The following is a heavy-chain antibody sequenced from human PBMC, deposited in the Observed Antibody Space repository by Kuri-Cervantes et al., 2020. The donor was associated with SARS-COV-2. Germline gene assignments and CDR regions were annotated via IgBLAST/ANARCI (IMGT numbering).Heavy chain of an antibody. CDR1: GFTFSSYG. Sequence: GESLKISCAASGFTFSSYGMHWVRQAPGKGLEWVAVISYDGSNKYYADSVKGRFTISRDNSKNTLYLQMNSLRAEDTAVYYCAKSRSLGDMVPIDYWGQGTLVTVSS. CDR2: ISYDGSNK. V-gene: IGHV3-30*18. J-gene: IGHJ4*02. CDR3: AKSRSLGDMVPIDY. D-gene: IGHD3-10*01.